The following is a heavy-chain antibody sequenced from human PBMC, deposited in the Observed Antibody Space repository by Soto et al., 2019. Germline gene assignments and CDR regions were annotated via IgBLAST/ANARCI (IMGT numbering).Heavy chain of an antibody. J-gene: IGHJ4*02. CDR2: ISSTTNYI. CDR3: ARDSEDLTSNFDY. V-gene: IGHV3-21*06. CDR1: GFTFTRYS. Sequence: GGSLRLSCAASGFTFTRYSMNWVRQAPGKGLEWVSSISSTTNYIYYGDSMKGRFTISRDNAKNSLYLEMNSLRAEDTAVYYCARDSEDLTSNFDYWGQGTLVTVSA.